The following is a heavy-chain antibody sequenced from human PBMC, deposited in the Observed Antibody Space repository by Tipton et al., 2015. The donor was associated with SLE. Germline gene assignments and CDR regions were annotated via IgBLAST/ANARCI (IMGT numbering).Heavy chain of an antibody. CDR3: ARETPGGGDCCRFDY. CDR2: IYHSGST. D-gene: IGHD2-21*01. CDR1: GYSISRGYY. V-gene: IGHV4-38-2*02. Sequence: TLSLTCAVSGYSISRGYYWGWIRQPPGKGLEWIGSIYHSGSTYYNPSLKSRVTISVDTSKNQFSLKLSSVTAADTAVYYCARETPGGGDCCRFDYWGQGTLVTVSS. J-gene: IGHJ4*02.